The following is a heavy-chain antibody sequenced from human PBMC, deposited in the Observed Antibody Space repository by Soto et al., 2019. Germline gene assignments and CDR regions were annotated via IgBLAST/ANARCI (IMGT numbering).Heavy chain of an antibody. Sequence: QVQLVQSGAEEKKPGASVKVYCKASGYTFTSYAMHWVRQAPGQRLEWMGWINAGNGNTKYSQKFQGRVTITRDTSASTAYMELSSLRSEDTAVYYCARADGPGFVGPWGQGTLVTVSS. CDR2: INAGNGNT. CDR1: GYTFTSYA. V-gene: IGHV1-3*05. CDR3: ARADGPGFVGP. J-gene: IGHJ5*02. D-gene: IGHD2-2*01.